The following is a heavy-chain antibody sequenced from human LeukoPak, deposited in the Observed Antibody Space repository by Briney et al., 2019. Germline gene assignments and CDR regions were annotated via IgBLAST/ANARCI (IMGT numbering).Heavy chain of an antibody. Sequence: GGSLRLSCAASGFTFSSYSMNWVRQAPGKGLEWVSVISGGGTTYYADSVKGRFTISRDNSNNTLYLQMNSLRAEDTAMYYCARKMATTDDYWGQGTLVTVSS. CDR2: ISGGGTT. V-gene: IGHV3-53*01. J-gene: IGHJ4*02. CDR3: ARKMATTDDY. CDR1: GFTFSSYS. D-gene: IGHD5-24*01.